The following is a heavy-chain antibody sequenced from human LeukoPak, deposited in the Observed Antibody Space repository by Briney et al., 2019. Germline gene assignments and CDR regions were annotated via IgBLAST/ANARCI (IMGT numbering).Heavy chain of an antibody. D-gene: IGHD3-3*01. CDR3: ARERDDFWSGYYTYYYYYMDV. V-gene: IGHV4-59*12. J-gene: IGHJ6*03. CDR2: IYYSGST. Sequence: SETLSLTCTVSGGSISSYYWSWIRQPPGKGLEWIGYIYYSGSTYYNPSLKSRVTISVDTSKNQFSLKLSSVTAADTAVYYCARERDDFWSGYYTYYYYYMDVWGKGTTVTVSS. CDR1: GGSISSYY.